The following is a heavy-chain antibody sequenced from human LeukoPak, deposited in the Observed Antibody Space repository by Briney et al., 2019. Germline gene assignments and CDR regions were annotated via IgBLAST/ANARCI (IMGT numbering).Heavy chain of an antibody. V-gene: IGHV3-30*02. J-gene: IGHJ4*02. CDR3: AKDLKRGYSYGYWAFTPGY. CDR1: GFTFSSYG. Sequence: GGSPRLSCAASGFTFSSYGMHWVRQAPGKGLEWVAFIRYDGSNKYYADSVKGRFTISRDNSKNTVYLQMNSLRPEDTAVYYCAKDLKRGYSYGYWAFTPGYWGQGTLVTVSS. D-gene: IGHD5-18*01. CDR2: IRYDGSNK.